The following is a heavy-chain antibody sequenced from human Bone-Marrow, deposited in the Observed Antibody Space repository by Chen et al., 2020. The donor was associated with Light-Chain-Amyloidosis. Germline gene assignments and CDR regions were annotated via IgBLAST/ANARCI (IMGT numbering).Heavy chain of an antibody. J-gene: IGHJ4*02. CDR1: GFTFSSYS. CDR2: ISSSSSYI. CDR3: ARRGAVAGIIDY. D-gene: IGHD6-19*01. V-gene: IGHV3-21*01. Sequence: EVQLVESGGGLVKPGGSLRLSCAASGFTFSSYSMTWVRQAPGKGLEWVSSISSSSSYIDYADSVKGRFTISRDNAKNSLYLQMNSLRAEDTAVYYCARRGAVAGIIDYWGQGTLVTVSS.